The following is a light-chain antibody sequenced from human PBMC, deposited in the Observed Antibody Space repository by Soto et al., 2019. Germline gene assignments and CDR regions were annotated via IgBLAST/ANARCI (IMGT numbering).Light chain of an antibody. J-gene: IGKJ3*01. CDR3: QQGYSTPYT. CDR2: LAS. V-gene: IGKV1-39*01. Sequence: DIQLTQSPSSLSASVGGRVTISCRASQTITTFLNWYRQKPGQAPKLLIYLASRLQSGVPSRFSGSGSGTDFTLTISSLQPEDFATYHCQQGYSTPYTVGPGTTVHI. CDR1: QTITTF.